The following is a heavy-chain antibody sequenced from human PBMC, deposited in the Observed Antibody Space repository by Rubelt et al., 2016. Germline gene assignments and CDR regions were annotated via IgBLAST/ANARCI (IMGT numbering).Heavy chain of an antibody. J-gene: IGHJ4*02. V-gene: IGHV1-18*01. CDR2: ISAYNENT. CDR3: ARDVGGNSVLYYFDY. D-gene: IGHD4-23*01. Sequence: QVQLVQSGAEVKKPGASVKVSCKASGYTFTSYGIGWVRQAPGQGLEWMGWISAYNENTNYAQKVQGRGTMTSDTSTSTAYMELRGLRSDDTAVYYCARDVGGNSVLYYFDYWGQGTLVTVSS. CDR1: GYTFTSYG.